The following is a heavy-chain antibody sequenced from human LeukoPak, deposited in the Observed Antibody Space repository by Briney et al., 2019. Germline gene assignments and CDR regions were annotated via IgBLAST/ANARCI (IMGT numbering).Heavy chain of an antibody. Sequence: AGGSLRLSCAASGFTFSSYAMSWVRQAPGKGLEWVSAISGSGGSTYYADSVKGRFTISRDNSKNRLYLQMNSLRAEDTAVYYCAKGLWFGSYPDYWGQGTLVTVSS. CDR3: AKGLWFGSYPDY. CDR1: GFTFSSYA. J-gene: IGHJ4*02. V-gene: IGHV3-23*01. CDR2: ISGSGGST. D-gene: IGHD3-10*01.